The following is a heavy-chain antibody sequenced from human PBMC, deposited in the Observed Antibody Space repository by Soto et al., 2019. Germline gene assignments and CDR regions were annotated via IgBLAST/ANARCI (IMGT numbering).Heavy chain of an antibody. CDR2: IYYSGST. D-gene: IGHD5-18*01. CDR1: GGSISSGGYY. CDR3: ARREKWRDTDYFDY. Sequence: QVHLQESGPGLVKPSQTLSLTCTVSGGSISSGGYYWSWIRQHPGKGLEWIGYIYYSGSTNYNPSLKSRFTISVAPSKNQVSLKLSSVTAADTVVYYCARREKWRDTDYFDYWGQGPLVTVSS. V-gene: IGHV4-31*03. J-gene: IGHJ4*02.